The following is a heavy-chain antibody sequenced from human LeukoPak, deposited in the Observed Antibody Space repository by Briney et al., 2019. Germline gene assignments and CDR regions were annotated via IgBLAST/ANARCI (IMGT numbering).Heavy chain of an antibody. D-gene: IGHD3-22*01. CDR1: ELTFITYG. CDR3: ARGVLYYYDSSGYGQNDYYYYYMDV. V-gene: IGHV3-23*01. J-gene: IGHJ6*03. CDR2: ITGSAVST. Sequence: GGSLRLSCAASELTFITYGMTWVRQAPGKGLEWVSAITGSAVSTFYADSVKGRFTISRDNSKNTLYLQMNSLRAEDTAVYYCARGVLYYYDSSGYGQNDYYYYYMDVWGKGTTVTVSS.